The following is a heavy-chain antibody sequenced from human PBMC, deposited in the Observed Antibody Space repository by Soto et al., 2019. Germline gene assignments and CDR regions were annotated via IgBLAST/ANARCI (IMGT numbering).Heavy chain of an antibody. J-gene: IGHJ5*02. CDR2: INHTGGT. CDR3: ATRITVFGLLIPPFDP. CDR1: GGSVNGYY. Sequence: PSETLSLTCAVYGGSVNGYYWNWIRQPPGKGLEWIGEINHTGGTHYNPSLKSRVTMSVDTSKNQFSLRLSSVTAVDTAIYYCATRITVFGLLIPPFDPCGQGTQVTVSS. V-gene: IGHV4-34*01. D-gene: IGHD3-3*01.